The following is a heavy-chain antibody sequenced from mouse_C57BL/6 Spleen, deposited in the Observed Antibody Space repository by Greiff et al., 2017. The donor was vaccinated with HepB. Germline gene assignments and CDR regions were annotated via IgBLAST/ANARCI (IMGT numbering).Heavy chain of an antibody. CDR3: ARSTGHFDV. J-gene: IGHJ1*03. CDR2: INPNNGGT. CDR1: GYTFTDYY. Sequence: EVQLQQSGPELVKPGASVKISCKASGYTFTDYYMNWVKQSHGKSLEWIGDINPNNGGTSYNQKFKGKATLTVDKSSSTAYMELRSLTSEDSAVYYGARSTGHFDVWGTGTTVTVSS. V-gene: IGHV1-26*01. D-gene: IGHD4-1*01.